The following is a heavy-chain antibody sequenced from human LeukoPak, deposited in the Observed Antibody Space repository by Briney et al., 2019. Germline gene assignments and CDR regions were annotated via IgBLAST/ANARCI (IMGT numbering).Heavy chain of an antibody. CDR2: ISGSGGST. Sequence: PGGSLRLSCAASGFTFSSYAMSWVRQAPGKGLEWVSAISGSGGSTYYADSVKGRFTISRDNSKNTAYLQMNSLKTEDTAVYYCTRHDTMVRGVITYGMDVWGQGTTVTVSS. J-gene: IGHJ6*02. V-gene: IGHV3-23*01. D-gene: IGHD3-10*01. CDR1: GFTFSSYA. CDR3: TRHDTMVRGVITYGMDV.